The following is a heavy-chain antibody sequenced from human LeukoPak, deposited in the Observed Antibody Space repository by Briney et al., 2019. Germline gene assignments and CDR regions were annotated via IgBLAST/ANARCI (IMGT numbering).Heavy chain of an antibody. CDR1: GGSFSGYY. D-gene: IGHD2-2*02. J-gene: IGHJ4*02. Sequence: SETLSLTCAVYGGSFSGYYWSWIRQPPGKGLEWIGEINHSGSTNYNPSLKSRVTISVDTSKNQFSLKLSSVTAADTAVYYCASLCSSTSCYINDYWGQGTLVTVSP. V-gene: IGHV4-34*01. CDR3: ASLCSSTSCYINDY. CDR2: INHSGST.